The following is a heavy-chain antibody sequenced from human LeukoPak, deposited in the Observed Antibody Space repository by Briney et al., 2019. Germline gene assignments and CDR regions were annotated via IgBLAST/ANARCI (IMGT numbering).Heavy chain of an antibody. J-gene: IGHJ6*04. CDR1: GGSVSSGSYY. CDR3: ARDGGPSPGMDV. D-gene: IGHD2-15*01. Sequence: SETLSLTCTVSGGSVSSGSYYWSWIRQPPGKGLEWIGYIYYSGSTNYNPSLKSRVTISVDTSKNQFSLKLSSVPAADTAVYYCARDGGPSPGMDVWGKGTTVTVSS. V-gene: IGHV4-61*01. CDR2: IYYSGST.